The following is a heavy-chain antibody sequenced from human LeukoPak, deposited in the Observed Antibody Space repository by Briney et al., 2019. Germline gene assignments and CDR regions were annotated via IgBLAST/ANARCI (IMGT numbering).Heavy chain of an antibody. D-gene: IGHD3-16*01. V-gene: IGHV3-64*01. J-gene: IGHJ5*02. CDR1: GFIFSDHP. CDR3: ARVISYNWFDP. Sequence: PGGSLRLSCAASGFIFSDHPMHWVRQAPGKGLEYVSAISSNGGSTYYANSVKGRFTISRDNSKNTLYLQMGSLRAEDMAVYYCARVISYNWFDPWGQGTLVTVSS. CDR2: ISSNGGST.